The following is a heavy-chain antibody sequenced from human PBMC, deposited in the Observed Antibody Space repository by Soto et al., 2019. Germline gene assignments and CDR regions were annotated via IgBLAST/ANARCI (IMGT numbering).Heavy chain of an antibody. CDR2: IFYTGST. Sequence: QPPGKGLEWIGTIFYTGSTYYNPPLKSRVTISVDTSKNHFSLRLSSVTAADTAVYYCARHHTQGSCYYYMVVWGTVTTFSVSS. D-gene: IGHD2-2*02. CDR3: ARHHTQGSCYYYMVV. J-gene: IGHJ6*03. V-gene: IGHV4-39*01.